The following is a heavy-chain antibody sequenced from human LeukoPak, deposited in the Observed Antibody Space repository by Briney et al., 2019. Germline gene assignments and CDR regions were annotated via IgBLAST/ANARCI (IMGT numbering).Heavy chain of an antibody. CDR3: ARGRGYYYDSSALGAFHI. CDR1: GFTVSSDY. V-gene: IGHV3-53*01. CDR2: IYRDDST. J-gene: IGHJ3*02. D-gene: IGHD3-22*01. Sequence: PGGSLRLSCAASGFTVSSDYMSWVRQAPGKGLEWVSVIYRDDSTYYADSVKGRFTISRDNSKNTIYLQMNSLRAEDTAVYYCARGRGYYYDSSALGAFHIWGQGTMVTVSS.